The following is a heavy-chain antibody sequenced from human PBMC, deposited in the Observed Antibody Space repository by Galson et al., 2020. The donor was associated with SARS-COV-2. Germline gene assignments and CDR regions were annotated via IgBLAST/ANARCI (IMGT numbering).Heavy chain of an antibody. D-gene: IGHD3-22*01. J-gene: IGHJ2*01. CDR1: GYSVSTTNY. CDR2: VYPSGTT. Sequence: SETLSLTCTVSGYSVSTTNYWGWVRKPPGRGLEWIGSVYPSGTTYYNPSIKSRVTISVDTSKNQFSLRLDSVTAADTALYYCARQGVNMIVLVTVPGWYFDLWGRGTLVTVSS. V-gene: IGHV4-38-2*02. CDR3: ARQGVNMIVLVTVPGWYFDL.